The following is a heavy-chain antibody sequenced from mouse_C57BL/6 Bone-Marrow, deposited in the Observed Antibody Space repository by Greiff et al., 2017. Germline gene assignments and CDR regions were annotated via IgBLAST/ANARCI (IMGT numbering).Heavy chain of an antibody. Sequence: EVKVVESGGGLVKPGGSLKLSCAASGFTFSSYAMSWVRQTPEKRLEWVATISDGGSYTYYPDNVKGRFTISRDNAKNNLYLQMSHLKSEDTAMYYCARDPLIYSYYFDYWGQGTTLTVSS. J-gene: IGHJ2*01. CDR1: GFTFSSYA. CDR2: ISDGGSYT. V-gene: IGHV5-4*01. D-gene: IGHD2-1*01. CDR3: ARDPLIYSYYFDY.